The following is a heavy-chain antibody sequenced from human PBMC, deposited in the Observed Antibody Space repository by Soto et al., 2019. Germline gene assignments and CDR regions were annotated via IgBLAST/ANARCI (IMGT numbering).Heavy chain of an antibody. D-gene: IGHD6-6*01. V-gene: IGHV3-30-3*01. J-gene: IGHJ4*02. CDR3: ARDWRIAARPGPGY. CDR1: GFTFSSYA. CDR2: ISYDGSNK. Sequence: AGGSPRLSCAAPGFTFSSYAMHWGRPAPGKGLEWVAVISYDGSNKYYADSVKGRFTISRDNSKNTLYLQMNSLRAEDTAVYYCARDWRIAARPGPGYWGQGTLVTVSS.